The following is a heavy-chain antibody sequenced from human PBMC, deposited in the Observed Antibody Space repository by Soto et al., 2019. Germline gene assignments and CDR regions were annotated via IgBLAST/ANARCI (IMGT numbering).Heavy chain of an antibody. CDR3: AKDYLCSSKVFDF. Sequence: SGGSLRLSCAVYGLTLSNYGIHGVRKSPGKGLEWVTLISDDGTNKYFLGSVKGRFTISRNNSRNMVYLQMNRLRVEDTAVFSCAKDYLCSSKVFDFCGQGTLVTVSS. J-gene: IGHJ3*01. CDR2: ISDDGTNK. V-gene: IGHV3-30*18. D-gene: IGHD2-2*01. CDR1: GLTLSNYG.